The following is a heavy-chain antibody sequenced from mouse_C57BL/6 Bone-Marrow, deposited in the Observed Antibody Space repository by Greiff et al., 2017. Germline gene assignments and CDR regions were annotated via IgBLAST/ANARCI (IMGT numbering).Heavy chain of an antibody. J-gene: IGHJ2*01. V-gene: IGHV5-17*01. D-gene: IGHD1-1*01. CDR2: ISSGSSTI. Sequence: EVKLVESGGGLVKPGGSLKLSCAASGFTFSDYGMHWVRQAPEKGLEWVAYISSGSSTIYYADTVKGRFTISRDNAKNTLFLQMTSLRSEDTAMYYCAIITTVEGPYYFDYWGQGTTLTVSS. CDR3: AIITTVEGPYYFDY. CDR1: GFTFSDYG.